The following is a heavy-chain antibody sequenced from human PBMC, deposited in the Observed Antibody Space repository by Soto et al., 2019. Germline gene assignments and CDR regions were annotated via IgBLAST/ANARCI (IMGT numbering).Heavy chain of an antibody. CDR3: ARGLFYYDSSAYLGY. CDR2: ISSSSSYI. D-gene: IGHD3-22*01. J-gene: IGHJ4*02. Sequence: PVGSLRLSCAASGFTFSSYSMNWVRQAPGKGLEWVSSISSSSSYIYYADSVKGRFTISRDNAKNSLYLQMNSLRAEDTAVYYCARGLFYYDSSAYLGYWGQGTLVTVSS. CDR1: GFTFSSYS. V-gene: IGHV3-21*01.